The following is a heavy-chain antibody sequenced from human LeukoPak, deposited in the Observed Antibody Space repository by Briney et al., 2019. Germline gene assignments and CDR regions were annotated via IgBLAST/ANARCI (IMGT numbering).Heavy chain of an antibody. J-gene: IGHJ5*02. CDR1: GHSW. D-gene: IGHD5-12*01. CDR3: APQQTYSPYNWFDP. CDR2: INSDGSWT. Sequence: GGSLRLSCAASGHSWMNWVRQAPGKGLVWVSHINSDGSWTSYADSVKGRFTISKDNAKNTLYLQMNSLRAEDTAVYYCAPQQTYSPYNWFDPWGQGTLVTVPS. V-gene: IGHV3-74*01.